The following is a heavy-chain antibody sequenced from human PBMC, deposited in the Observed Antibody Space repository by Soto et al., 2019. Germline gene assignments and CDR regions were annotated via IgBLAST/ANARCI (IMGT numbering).Heavy chain of an antibody. V-gene: IGHV4-39*01. CDR2: IYYSGNSGNT. D-gene: IGHD1-20*01. CDR3: ARLIKGISIY. Sequence: PSETLSLTCTVSGGSISSVSSYWGWIRQPPGKGLEWIANIYYSGNSGNTYYNPSLKSRVTISVDTSKNQFSLKLSSVTAADTAVYYCARLIKGISIYWGQGTLVTVSS. J-gene: IGHJ4*02. CDR1: GGSISSVSSY.